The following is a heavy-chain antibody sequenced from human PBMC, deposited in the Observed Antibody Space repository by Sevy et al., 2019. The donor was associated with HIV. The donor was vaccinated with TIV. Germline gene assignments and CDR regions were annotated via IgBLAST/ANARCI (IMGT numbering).Heavy chain of an antibody. CDR1: GFTFSSYW. J-gene: IGHJ6*03. D-gene: IGHD6-13*01. Sequence: GGSLRLSCAASGFTFSSYWMSWVRQAPGKGLEWVANIKQDGSEKYYVDSVKGRFTISRDNAKNSLYLQMNSLRAEDTAVYYCARVGVGYEQQLVRDYYYMDVWGKGTTVTVSS. V-gene: IGHV3-7*01. CDR2: IKQDGSEK. CDR3: ARVGVGYEQQLVRDYYYMDV.